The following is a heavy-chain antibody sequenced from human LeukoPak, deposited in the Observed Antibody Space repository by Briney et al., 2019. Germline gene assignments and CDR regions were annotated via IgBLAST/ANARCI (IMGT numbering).Heavy chain of an antibody. V-gene: IGHV4-4*02. Sequence: PSGTLSLTCAVSGGSISSSNWWSWVRQPPGKGLEWIGEINHSGSTNYNPSLKSRVTISVDTSKNQFSLKLSSVTAADTAVYYCARGLRYYGPGSYYNQKNAFDIWGQGTMVTVSS. CDR3: ARGLRYYGPGSYYNQKNAFDI. D-gene: IGHD3-10*01. CDR2: INHSGST. J-gene: IGHJ3*02. CDR1: GGSISSSNW.